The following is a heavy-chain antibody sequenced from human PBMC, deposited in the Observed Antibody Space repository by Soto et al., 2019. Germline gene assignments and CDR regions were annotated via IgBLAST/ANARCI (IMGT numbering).Heavy chain of an antibody. CDR3: EREFGVVVPAAIDYYYYYGMDV. J-gene: IGHJ6*02. Sequence: GGSLRLSCAGSGFTFSSYAIYWVRQAPGKGLEWVASISNDGSNKYYADSVKGRFTISRDNSKNTLYLQMNSLRAEDTAVYYCEREFGVVVPAAIDYYYYYGMDVWGQGNKVTVSS. CDR1: GFTFSSYA. D-gene: IGHD2-2*02. CDR2: ISNDGSNK. V-gene: IGHV3-30-3*01.